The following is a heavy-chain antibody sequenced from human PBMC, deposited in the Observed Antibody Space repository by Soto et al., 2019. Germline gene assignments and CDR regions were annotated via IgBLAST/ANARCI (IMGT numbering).Heavy chain of an antibody. CDR1: GFTFSNAW. D-gene: IGHD2-2*01. Sequence: GGSLRLSCAASGFTFSNAWMSWVRQAPGKGLEWVGRIKSKTDGGTTDYAAPVKGRFTISRDDSKNTLYLQMNSLKTEDTAVYYCTTEGEYCSSTSCYYYYYYMDVWGKGTTVTVSS. CDR3: TTEGEYCSSTSCYYYYYYMDV. CDR2: IKSKTDGGTT. V-gene: IGHV3-15*01. J-gene: IGHJ6*03.